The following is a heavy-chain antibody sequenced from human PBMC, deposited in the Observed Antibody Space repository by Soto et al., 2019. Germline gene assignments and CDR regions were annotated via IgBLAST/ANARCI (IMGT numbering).Heavy chain of an antibody. CDR1: GGSISSGGYS. V-gene: IGHV4-30-2*01. J-gene: IGHJ4*02. D-gene: IGHD5-12*01. CDR2: MYHSGST. Sequence: QLQLQESGSGLVKPSQTLSLTCAVSGGSISSGGYSSSWIRQPPGKGLEWIGYMYHSGSTYYNPSLKSRVTISVDRSKNQFSLKLSSVTAADTAVYYCAAGGGLPRYYWGQGTLVTVSS. CDR3: AAGGGLPRYY.